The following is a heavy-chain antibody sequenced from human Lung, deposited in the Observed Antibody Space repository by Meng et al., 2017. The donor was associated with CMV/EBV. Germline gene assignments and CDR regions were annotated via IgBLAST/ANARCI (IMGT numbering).Heavy chain of an antibody. J-gene: IGHJ6*02. CDR2: INPNSGDT. CDR1: GYTFSGYY. CDR3: ARGPIIMIEVAPYGMDV. Sequence: ASXXVSXKASGYTFSGYYMHWVRQAPGQGLEWMGWINPNSGDTNYPQKFQGRVTMTMDTSISTAHMELSRLRSDDTAMYYCARGPIIMIEVAPYGMDVLGQGXTVTVSS. D-gene: IGHD3-22*01. V-gene: IGHV1-2*02.